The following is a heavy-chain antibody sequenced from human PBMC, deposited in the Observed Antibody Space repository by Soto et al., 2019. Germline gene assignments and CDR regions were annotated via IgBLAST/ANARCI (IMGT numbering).Heavy chain of an antibody. CDR1: VGSFSIYQ. Sequence: PSETLSVTCAFRVGSFSIYQWSWIRQTPGQGLEWIGEINHSGTTNYNPSLKSRITMSVDTSKKEFSLKLTSVTAADTALYYCERGWRFDPWGQGTLVTGSS. D-gene: IGHD3-3*01. CDR3: ERGWRFDP. CDR2: INHSGTT. V-gene: IGHV4-34*01. J-gene: IGHJ5*02.